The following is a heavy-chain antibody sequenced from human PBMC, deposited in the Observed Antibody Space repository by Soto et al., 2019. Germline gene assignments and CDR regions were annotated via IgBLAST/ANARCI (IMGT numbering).Heavy chain of an antibody. D-gene: IGHD2-21*01. CDR1: GGSFSKYG. J-gene: IGHJ6*02. CDR2: IIPMFGIG. V-gene: IGHV1-69*01. CDR3: TSAYPVNYFYAIDV. Sequence: QVQLVQSGAEVKMPGSSVRVSCKASGGSFSKYGISWVRQAPGQGLEWMGGIIPMFGIGNYAEKFLGRITTTADASTRTRHRETSSRTSEDTGVYCSTSAYPVNYFYAIDVWGQGTAVTVSS.